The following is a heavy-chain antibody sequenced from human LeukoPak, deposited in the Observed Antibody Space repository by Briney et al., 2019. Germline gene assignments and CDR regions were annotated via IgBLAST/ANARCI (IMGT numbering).Heavy chain of an antibody. CDR2: INNRGSTI. D-gene: IGHD6-19*01. Sequence: PGGSLRLSCAASGFTFSDYYMGWIRQAPGKGLEWVSHINNRGSTIYYADSVKGRFTISRDNAKNTLYLQMNSLRVEDMAVYYCARGGPVPGSLDYWGQETLVTVSS. CDR3: ARGGPVPGSLDY. J-gene: IGHJ4*02. V-gene: IGHV3-11*04. CDR1: GFTFSDYY.